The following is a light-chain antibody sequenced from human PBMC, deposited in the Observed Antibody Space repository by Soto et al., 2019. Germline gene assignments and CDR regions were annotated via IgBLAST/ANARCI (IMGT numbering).Light chain of an antibody. V-gene: IGKV1-39*01. CDR2: AAS. CDR3: QQSYSSPPT. Sequence: DMQMTQCPCCLSASVGDRVAITCLASQSISNHLNWYQQKPGKAPRLLIFAASSLQSGVPSRFSGSRSGPDFTLTISSLQPEDFATYYCQQSYSSPPTFGQGTKVDIK. CDR1: QSISNH. J-gene: IGKJ1*01.